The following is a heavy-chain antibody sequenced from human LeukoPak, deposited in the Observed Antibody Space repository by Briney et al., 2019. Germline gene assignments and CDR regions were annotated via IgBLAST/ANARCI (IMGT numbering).Heavy chain of an antibody. D-gene: IGHD5-12*01. CDR1: GGSISSSSYY. CDR3: ATRGATIVDY. V-gene: IGHV4-39*07. CDR2: IYYSGST. J-gene: IGHJ4*02. Sequence: TSETLSLTCTVSGGSISSSSYYWGWIRQPPGKGLEWIGSIYYSGSTYYNPSLKSRVTISVDTSKNQFSLKLSSVTAADTAVYYCATRGATIVDYWGQGTLVTVSS.